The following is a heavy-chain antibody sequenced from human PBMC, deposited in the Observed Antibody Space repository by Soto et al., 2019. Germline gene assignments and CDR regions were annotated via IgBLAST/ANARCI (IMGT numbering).Heavy chain of an antibody. CDR2: VHCGGTTT. CDR3: ARGIRPSGGYFISTSCHYHYGMDV. CDR1: GFTFDYYW. J-gene: IGHJ6*02. Sequence: GGSLRLSCAASGFTFDYYWMHWVRQAPGKGLVWVSRVHCGGTTTTYADSVKGRFTISRDNARNTLYLQMNSLRAEDTAVYYCARGIRPSGGYFISTSCHYHYGMDVWGQGTTVSVSS. V-gene: IGHV3-74*01. D-gene: IGHD2-2*01.